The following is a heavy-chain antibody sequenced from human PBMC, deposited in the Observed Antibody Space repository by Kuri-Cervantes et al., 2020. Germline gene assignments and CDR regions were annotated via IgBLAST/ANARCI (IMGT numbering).Heavy chain of an antibody. J-gene: IGHJ4*02. V-gene: IGHV3-9*01. CDR1: GFTFVDYA. D-gene: IGHD2-21*02. CDR2: ISWNSGSI. CDR3: ARGGVTAVVN. Sequence: GGSLRLSCAAPGFTFVDYAMHWVRQAPGKGLEWVSGISWNSGSIGYADSVKGRFTISRDNAKNSLHLQMNSLRVEDTAVYYCARGGVTAVVNWGQGTLVTVSS.